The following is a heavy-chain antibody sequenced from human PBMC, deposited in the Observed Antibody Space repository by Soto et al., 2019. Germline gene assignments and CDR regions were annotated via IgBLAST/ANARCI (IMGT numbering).Heavy chain of an antibody. CDR1: GYTLTSYA. D-gene: IGHD2-15*01. CDR2: INAGNGNT. V-gene: IGHV1-3*01. Sequence: GASVKLSCKASGYTLTSYAMHWVRQAPGQRLEWMGWINAGNGNTKYSQKFQGRVTITRDTSASTAYMELSSLRSEDTAVYYCARDRSVPRYDSRFDYYYYMDVWGKGTTVTVSS. CDR3: ARDRSVPRYDSRFDYYYYMDV. J-gene: IGHJ6*03.